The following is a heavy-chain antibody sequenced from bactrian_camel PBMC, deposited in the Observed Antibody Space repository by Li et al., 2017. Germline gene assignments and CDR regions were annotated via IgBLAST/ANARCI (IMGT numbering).Heavy chain of an antibody. D-gene: IGHD5*01. Sequence: HVQLVESGGGSVQTGGSLRLSCAFDAYTPANVRMAWFRQAPGKEREGVAVLDKNVYGGTRYDDSVRGRFTISRDNAGNSLLLHMTNLKPEDTAMYYCAAGWLSVESCLETTVYRYWGQGTQVTVS. CDR1: AYTPANVR. J-gene: IGHJ4*01. CDR2: LDKNVYGGT. V-gene: IGHV3S6*01. CDR3: AAGWLSVESCLETTVYRY.